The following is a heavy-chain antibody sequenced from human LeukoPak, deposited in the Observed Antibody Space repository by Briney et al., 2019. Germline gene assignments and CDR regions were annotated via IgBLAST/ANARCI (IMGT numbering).Heavy chain of an antibody. V-gene: IGHV3-30*18. J-gene: IGHJ5*02. D-gene: IGHD3-10*01. Sequence: GGSLRLSCAASGVTLSPYGMHWVRQAPGKGLEGVAVISYEGGTQHYADSVKGRFIISRDNPRNTLYPQMNILRTEDTAVYYCAKEGTPQVSTWYDLWGQGTQVIVSS. CDR2: ISYEGGTQ. CDR3: AKEGTPQVSTWYDL. CDR1: GVTLSPYG.